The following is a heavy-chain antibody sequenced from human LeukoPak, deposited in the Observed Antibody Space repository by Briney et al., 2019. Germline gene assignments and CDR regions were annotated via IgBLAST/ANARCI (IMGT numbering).Heavy chain of an antibody. Sequence: ASVKVSCKVSGYTLTELSMHWVRQAPGKGLEWMGGFDPEDGETIYAQKFQGRDTMTEDTSTDTAYMELSSLRSEDTAVYYCATDIRSYYYFDYWGQGTLVTVSS. CDR1: GYTLTELS. D-gene: IGHD1-26*01. CDR2: FDPEDGET. V-gene: IGHV1-24*01. J-gene: IGHJ4*02. CDR3: ATDIRSYYYFDY.